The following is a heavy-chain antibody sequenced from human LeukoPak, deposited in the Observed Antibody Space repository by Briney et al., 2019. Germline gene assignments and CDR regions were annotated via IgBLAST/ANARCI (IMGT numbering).Heavy chain of an antibody. J-gene: IGHJ2*01. D-gene: IGHD3-10*01. V-gene: IGHV1-69*13. Sequence: ASVKVSCKTSGGTFSRFAISWVRQAPGQGLEWMGGIIPIFGPANYAQKFQGRVTITADESTSTAYMELSSLRSEDTALYYCAKSTYYYGSGEGSNYWYFDLWGRGTLVAVSS. CDR3: AKSTYYYGSGEGSNYWYFDL. CDR1: GGTFSRFA. CDR2: IIPIFGPA.